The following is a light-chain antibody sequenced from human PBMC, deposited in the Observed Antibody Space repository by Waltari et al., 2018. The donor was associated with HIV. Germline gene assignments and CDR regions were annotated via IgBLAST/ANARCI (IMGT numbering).Light chain of an antibody. CDR1: SSDVGGYDY. Sequence: QSALTQPASVSGSPGQSITISCTGTSSDVGGYDYVSWYQQHPAKAPTLLIFDVTNRPSGVSNRFSGSRSGNTASLTISGLQAEDEADYYCSSYTSSSTLFVFGTGTKVTVL. V-gene: IGLV2-14*03. J-gene: IGLJ1*01. CDR2: DVT. CDR3: SSYTSSSTLFV.